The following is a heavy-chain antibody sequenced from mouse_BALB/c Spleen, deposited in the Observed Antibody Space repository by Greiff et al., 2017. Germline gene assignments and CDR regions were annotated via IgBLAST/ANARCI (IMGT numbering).Heavy chain of an antibody. D-gene: IGHD2-4*01. CDR1: GFNIKDTY. CDR2: IDPANGNT. V-gene: IGHV14-3*02. CDR3: ARMIPGYWYFDV. J-gene: IGHJ1*01. Sequence: EVQLQQSGAELVKPGASVKLSCTASGFNIKDTYMHWVKQRPEQGLEWIGRIDPANGNTKYDPKFQGKATITADTSSNTAYLQLSSLTSEDTAVYYCARMIPGYWYFDVWGAGTTVTVSS.